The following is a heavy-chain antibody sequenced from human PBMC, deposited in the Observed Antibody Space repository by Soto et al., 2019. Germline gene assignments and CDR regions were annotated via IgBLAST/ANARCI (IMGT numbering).Heavy chain of an antibody. CDR1: GFTFSSYS. V-gene: IGHV3-21*01. CDR2: ISSSSSYI. D-gene: IGHD4-17*01. CDR3: ARDSRLLGYGDDGWFHP. Sequence: EVQLVESGGGLVKPGESLRLSWAASGFTFSSYSMNWVRQAPGTGLEWVSSISSSSSYIYYADSVKGRFTISRDNAKNSLYLQMNSLRAEDTAVYYCARDSRLLGYGDDGWFHPWGQGTLVTVSS. J-gene: IGHJ5*02.